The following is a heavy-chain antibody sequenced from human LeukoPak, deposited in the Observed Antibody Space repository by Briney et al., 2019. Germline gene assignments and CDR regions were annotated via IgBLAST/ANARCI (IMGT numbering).Heavy chain of an antibody. CDR1: GYTFTNYG. Sequence: ASVKASCKASGYTFTNYGISWVRQAPGQGLEWMGWISAYSGHTKYVQRLQGRVTTTTDTSTSTVYMELRSLRSDDTAVYYCARDLTHRRNYDNSGYQIVPAFWGQGTLVTVSS. D-gene: IGHD3-22*01. CDR3: ARDLTHRRNYDNSGYQIVPAF. J-gene: IGHJ4*02. CDR2: ISAYSGHT. V-gene: IGHV1-18*01.